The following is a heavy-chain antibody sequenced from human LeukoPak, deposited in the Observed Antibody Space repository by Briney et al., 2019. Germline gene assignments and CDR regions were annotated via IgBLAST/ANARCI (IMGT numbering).Heavy chain of an antibody. CDR2: FDPEDGET. J-gene: IGHJ5*02. CDR1: GYTFTGYY. CDR3: ATMRLMVRGVMFERYWFDP. V-gene: IGHV1-24*01. Sequence: ASVKVSCKASGYTFTGYYMHWVRQAPGQGLEWMGGFDPEDGETIYAQKFQGRVTMTEDTSTDTAYMELSSLRSEDTAVYYCATMRLMVRGVMFERYWFDPWGQGTLVTVSS. D-gene: IGHD3-10*01.